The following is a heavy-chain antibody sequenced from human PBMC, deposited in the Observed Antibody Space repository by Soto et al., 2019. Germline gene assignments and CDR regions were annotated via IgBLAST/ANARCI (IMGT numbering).Heavy chain of an antibody. V-gene: IGHV3-9*01. CDR2: ISWNSGSI. CDR3: AKDPFEYSSSGY. D-gene: IGHD6-6*01. CDR1: GFTFDDYA. J-gene: IGHJ4*02. Sequence: EVQLVESGGGLVQPGRSLRLSCAASGFTFDDYAMPWVRQAPGKGLEWVSGISWNSGSIGYADSGKGRFTISRDNAKNSLYLQMNSLRAEDTALYYCAKDPFEYSSSGYWGQGTLVTVSS.